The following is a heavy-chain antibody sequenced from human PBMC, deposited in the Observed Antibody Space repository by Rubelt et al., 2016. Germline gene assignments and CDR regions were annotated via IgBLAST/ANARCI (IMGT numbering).Heavy chain of an antibody. J-gene: IGHJ4*02. D-gene: IGHD6-6*01. CDR2: IRYDGSNK. Sequence: VQLVESGGGLVQPGGSLRLSCAASGFTVSSNYMSWVRQAPGKGLEWVAFIRYDGSNKYYADSVKGRFTISRDNSKNTLYLQMNSLRAEDTAVYYCAKLVDSSSPGDYWGQGTLVTVSS. V-gene: IGHV3-30*02. CDR1: GFTVSSNY. CDR3: AKLVDSSSPGDY.